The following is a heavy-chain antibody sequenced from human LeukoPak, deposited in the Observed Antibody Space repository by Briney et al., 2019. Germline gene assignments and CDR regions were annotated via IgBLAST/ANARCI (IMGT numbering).Heavy chain of an antibody. CDR2: IDNDGRTT. D-gene: IGHD3-10*01. CDR1: GFPFANTW. Sequence: GGSLRLSCAASGFPFANTWMHWVRQAPGKGLVWVSLIDNDGRTTHYADSVKGRFTISRDNAKNTVYLQMNSLRAEDTAVYYCVIGGTYGSGSWGQGTLVTVSS. J-gene: IGHJ4*02. CDR3: VIGGTYGSGS. V-gene: IGHV3-74*01.